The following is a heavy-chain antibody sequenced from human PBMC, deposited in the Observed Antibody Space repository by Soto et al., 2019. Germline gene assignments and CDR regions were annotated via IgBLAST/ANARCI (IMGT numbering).Heavy chain of an antibody. V-gene: IGHV4-30-4*01. CDR1: GGSISSGDYN. Sequence: QVQLQESGPGLVKPSQTLSLTCTVSGGSISSGDYNWNWIRKPPGKVLEWIGYIYYSGNTYYNPPLQSRVTISVDSSKNQFSPKLSSVTAADTAVYYCARDVIRATTLRNAIDVWGQGTTVTVSS. J-gene: IGHJ6*02. D-gene: IGHD2-21*01. CDR2: IYYSGNT. CDR3: ARDVIRATTLRNAIDV.